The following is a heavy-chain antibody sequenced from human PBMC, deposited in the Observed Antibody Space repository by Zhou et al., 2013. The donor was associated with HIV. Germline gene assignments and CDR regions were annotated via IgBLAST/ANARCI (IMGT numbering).Heavy chain of an antibody. J-gene: IGHJ4*02. V-gene: IGHV4-4*09. D-gene: IGHD1-26*01. CDR3: ASPSGARDY. Sequence: QVQLQESGPGLVKPSETLSLTCTVSGGSISSYYWSWIRQPPGKGLEWIGDIYTSGSTNYNPSLKSRVTISVDTSKNQFSLKLSSVTAADTAVYYCASPSGARDYWGQGSLVTVSS. CDR1: GGSISSYY. CDR2: IYTSGST.